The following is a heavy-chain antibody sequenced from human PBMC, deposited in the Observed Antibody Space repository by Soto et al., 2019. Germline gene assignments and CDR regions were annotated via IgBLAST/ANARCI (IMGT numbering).Heavy chain of an antibody. CDR3: ATGYSSSWYYFDH. CDR1: GGTFSSHA. V-gene: IGHV1-69*05. J-gene: IGHJ4*02. Sequence: QVQLVQSGAEVKKPGSSVKVSCKTSGGTFSSHAINWVRQAPGQGLEWVGGIIPRSGTGSYAQKLQGRITVYRDESTSTAYMELSSLRSDDTAVYYCATGYSSSWYYFDHWGQGTLVTVSS. CDR2: IIPRSGTG. D-gene: IGHD6-13*01.